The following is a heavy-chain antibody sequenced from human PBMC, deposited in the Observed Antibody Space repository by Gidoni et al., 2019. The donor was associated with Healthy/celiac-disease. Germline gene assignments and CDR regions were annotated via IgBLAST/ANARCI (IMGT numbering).Heavy chain of an antibody. CDR3: ARVMSIFGVVPRYYYYYGMDV. D-gene: IGHD3-3*01. CDR2: MNPNSGNT. V-gene: IGHV1-8*01. CDR1: GYTFTSYD. Sequence: QVQLVQSGAEVKKPGASVKVSCKASGYTFTSYDINWVRQAPGQGLEWMGWMNPNSGNTGYAQKFQGRVTMTRNTSISTSYMELSSLRSEDTAVYYCARVMSIFGVVPRYYYYYGMDVWGQGTTVTVSS. J-gene: IGHJ6*02.